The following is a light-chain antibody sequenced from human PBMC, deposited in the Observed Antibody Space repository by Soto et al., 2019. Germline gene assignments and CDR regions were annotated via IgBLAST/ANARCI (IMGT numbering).Light chain of an antibody. V-gene: IGLV2-14*01. Sequence: QSVLTQPASVSGSPGQSITISCTGTSSDVGAYNYVSWYQQHPGKAPKLMIYEVSNRPSGVSNRFSGSKSGNTASLTISGLQAEDEADYYCNSYTTSSTLNVLFGGGTKVTVL. CDR3: NSYTTSSTLNVL. CDR2: EVS. J-gene: IGLJ2*01. CDR1: SSDVGAYNY.